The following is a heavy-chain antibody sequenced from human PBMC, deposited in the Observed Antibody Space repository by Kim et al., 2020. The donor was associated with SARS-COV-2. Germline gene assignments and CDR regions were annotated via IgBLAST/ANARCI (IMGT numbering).Heavy chain of an antibody. CDR1: GYTFTSYY. D-gene: IGHD2-21*02. CDR2: IVPSDGAT. Sequence: ASVKVSCKTSGYTFTSYYIHWVRQAPGQGLDYMGMIVPSDGATAYAQRFQGRVTLTRDTSASTVYMELSSLRSEDTALYYCARELRGACYFDYWGQGTLV. V-gene: IGHV1-46*01. J-gene: IGHJ4*02. CDR3: ARELRGACYFDY.